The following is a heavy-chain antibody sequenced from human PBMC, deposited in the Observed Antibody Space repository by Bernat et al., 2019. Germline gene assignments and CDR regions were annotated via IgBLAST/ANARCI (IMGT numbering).Heavy chain of an antibody. V-gene: IGHV4-34*01. J-gene: IGHJ5*02. Sequence: QVQLQQWGAGLLKPSETLSLTCAVYGGSFSGYYWSWIRQPPGKGLEWIGEINHSGSTNYKPSLKSRVTISVDPSKNQFSMKLSSVTAADTAVYYCARARYYDFWSGYLDNWFDPWGQGTLVTVSS. CDR3: ARARYYDFWSGYLDNWFDP. D-gene: IGHD3-3*01. CDR1: GGSFSGYY. CDR2: INHSGST.